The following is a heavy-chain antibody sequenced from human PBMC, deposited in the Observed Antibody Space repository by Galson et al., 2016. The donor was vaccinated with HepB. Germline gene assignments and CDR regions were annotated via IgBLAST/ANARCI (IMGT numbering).Heavy chain of an antibody. J-gene: IGHJ4*02. Sequence: SLRLSCAGSGFNFRTYGMHWIRHTPGKGLEWLTVISYGGVDKNCADSVKGRFTVSRDNSKNTLFLQMNSLGAEDTAVYYCARTTLDYLDHWGQGALVTVSS. CDR2: ISYGGVDK. V-gene: IGHV3-33*01. CDR3: ARTTLDYLDH. D-gene: IGHD1-1*01. CDR1: GFNFRTYG.